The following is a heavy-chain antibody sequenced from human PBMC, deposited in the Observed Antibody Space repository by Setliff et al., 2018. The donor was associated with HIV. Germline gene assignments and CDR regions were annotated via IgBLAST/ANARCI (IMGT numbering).Heavy chain of an antibody. CDR1: GGSFSGYY. J-gene: IGHJ6*03. CDR3: ARGYYDSRGYYYMDV. V-gene: IGHV3-21*01. D-gene: IGHD3-22*01. Sequence: ETLSLTCAFYGGSFSGYYWSWIRQPPGKGLEWVSSISSSSSYIYYADSVKGRFTISRDNAKNSLYLQMNSLRAEDTAVYYCARGYYDSRGYYYMDVWGKGTTVTVSS. CDR2: ISSSSSYI.